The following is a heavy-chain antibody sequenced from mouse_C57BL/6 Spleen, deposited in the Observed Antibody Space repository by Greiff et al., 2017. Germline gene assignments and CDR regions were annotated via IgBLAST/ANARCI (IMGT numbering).Heavy chain of an antibody. CDR1: GFNIKDDY. Sequence: EVQRVESGAELVRPGASVKLSCTASGFNIKDDYMHWVKQRPEQGLEWIGWIDPENGDTEYASKFQGKATITADTSSNTAYLQLSSLTSEDTAVYYCTTRDYGSSPYWYFDVWGTGTTVTVSS. J-gene: IGHJ1*03. D-gene: IGHD1-1*01. CDR2: IDPENGDT. V-gene: IGHV14-4*01. CDR3: TTRDYGSSPYWYFDV.